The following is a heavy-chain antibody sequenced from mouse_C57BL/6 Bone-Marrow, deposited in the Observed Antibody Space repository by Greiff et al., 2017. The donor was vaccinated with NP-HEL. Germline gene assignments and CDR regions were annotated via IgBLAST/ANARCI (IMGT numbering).Heavy chain of an antibody. V-gene: IGHV1-59*01. Sequence: QVQLQQPGAELVRPGTSVKLSCKASGYTFTSYWMHWVKQRPGQGLEWIGVIDPSDSYTNYNQKFKGKATLTVDTSSSTAYMQLSSLTSEDAAVYYCARRGNYPGCFGYWGQGTTLTVSS. CDR3: ARRGNYPGCFGY. CDR1: GYTFTSYW. CDR2: IDPSDSYT. D-gene: IGHD2-1*01. J-gene: IGHJ2*01.